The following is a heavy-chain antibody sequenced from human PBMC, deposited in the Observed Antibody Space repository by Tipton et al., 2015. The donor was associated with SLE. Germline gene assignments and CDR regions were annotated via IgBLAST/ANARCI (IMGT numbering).Heavy chain of an antibody. CDR1: RESIIDYY. Sequence: TLSLTCIVSRESIIDYYWNWIRQPPGKGLEWIGYVYYSGIAHYNPFLEGRVTISADRSKNQISLRLTSVTAADTAVYYCARARDGYNPPLGYWGPGTLVTVSS. D-gene: IGHD5-24*01. CDR3: ARARDGYNPPLGY. CDR2: VYYSGIA. J-gene: IGHJ4*02. V-gene: IGHV4-59*01.